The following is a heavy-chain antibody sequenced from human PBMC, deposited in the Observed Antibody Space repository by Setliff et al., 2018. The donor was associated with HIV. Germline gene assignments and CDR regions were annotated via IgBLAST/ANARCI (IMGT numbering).Heavy chain of an antibody. D-gene: IGHD3-16*01. CDR1: GFTFSTSW. Sequence: PGGSLRLSCAASGFTFSTSWMTWVRQAPGQGLEWVANIKGDGSAEYYVDSAKGRFIISRDNAKNTLYLQMNSLRVEDAAVYYCAKDLGLREGSSPFDNWGQGTWSPSPQ. CDR2: IKGDGSAE. CDR3: AKDLGLREGSSPFDN. J-gene: IGHJ4*02. V-gene: IGHV3-7*01.